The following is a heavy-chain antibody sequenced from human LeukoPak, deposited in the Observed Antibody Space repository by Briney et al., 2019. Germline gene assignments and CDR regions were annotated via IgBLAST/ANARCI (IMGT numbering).Heavy chain of an antibody. CDR3: ARNSRMYYYDSSGYPAFDY. V-gene: IGHV3-11*04. Sequence: GGSLRLSCAASGFTFSDYYMSWIRQAPGKGLEWVSYISSSSSTIYYADSVKGRFTISRDNAKNSLYLQTNSLRAEDTAVYYCARNSRMYYYDSSGYPAFDYWGQGTLVTVSS. CDR1: GFTFSDYY. CDR2: ISSSSSTI. D-gene: IGHD3-22*01. J-gene: IGHJ4*02.